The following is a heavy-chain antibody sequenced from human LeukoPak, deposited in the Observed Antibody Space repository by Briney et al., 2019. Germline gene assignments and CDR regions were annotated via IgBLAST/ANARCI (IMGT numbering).Heavy chain of an antibody. Sequence: PGGSLRLSCAASGFTFSSYAMHWVRQAPGKGLEWVAVISYDGSNKYYADSVKGRFTISRDNSKNTLYLQMNSLRAEDTAVYYCARYRFVVGATDAFDIWGQGTMVTVSS. CDR3: ARYRFVVGATDAFDI. J-gene: IGHJ3*02. D-gene: IGHD1-26*01. CDR1: GFTFSSYA. V-gene: IGHV3-30*04. CDR2: ISYDGSNK.